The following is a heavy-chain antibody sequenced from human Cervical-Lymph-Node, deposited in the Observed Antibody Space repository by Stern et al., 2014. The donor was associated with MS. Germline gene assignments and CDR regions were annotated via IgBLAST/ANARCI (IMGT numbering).Heavy chain of an antibody. Sequence: VQLVQSGVEVKKPGASVKVSCKASGYSFMTFGISWVRQAPGQGLEWMGWISTYDSQTKYTQKFQGRLTLTTDTSTSTAYMELRSLRPDDTAVYFCARGKDYYGSGTYYDTNYFDYWGQGTLVTVSS. CDR1: GYSFMTFG. J-gene: IGHJ4*02. CDR3: ARGKDYYGSGTYYDTNYFDY. D-gene: IGHD3-10*01. V-gene: IGHV1-18*01. CDR2: ISTYDSQT.